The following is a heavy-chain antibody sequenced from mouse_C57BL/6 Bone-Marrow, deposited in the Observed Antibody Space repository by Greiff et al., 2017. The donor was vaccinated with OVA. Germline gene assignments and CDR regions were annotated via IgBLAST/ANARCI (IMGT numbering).Heavy chain of an antibody. CDR1: GYSITSGYY. CDR3: ARDRRYFAY. D-gene: IGHD1-1*01. CDR2: ISYDGSN. Sequence: VQLKESGPGLVKPSQSLSLTCSVTGYSITSGYYWNWIRQFPGNKLEWMGYISYDGSNNYNPSLKNRISITRDTSKNQFFLKLNSVTTEDTATYYCARDRRYFAYWGQGTLVTVSA. V-gene: IGHV3-6*01. J-gene: IGHJ3*01.